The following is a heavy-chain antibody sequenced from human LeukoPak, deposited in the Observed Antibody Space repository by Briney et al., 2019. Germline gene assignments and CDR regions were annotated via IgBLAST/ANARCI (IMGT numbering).Heavy chain of an antibody. Sequence: GGSLRLSCAASGFTFSSSAMSWVRQAPGKGLEWVSYISSSSSTIYYADSVKGRFTISRDNAKNSLYLQMNSLRAEDTAIYYCASISYSSSRSYWGQGTLVTVSS. V-gene: IGHV3-48*01. CDR1: GFTFSSSA. CDR3: ASISYSSSRSY. J-gene: IGHJ4*02. CDR2: ISSSSSTI. D-gene: IGHD6-13*01.